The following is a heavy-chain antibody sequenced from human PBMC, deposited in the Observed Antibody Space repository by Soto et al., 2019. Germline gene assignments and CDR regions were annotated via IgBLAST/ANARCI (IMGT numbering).Heavy chain of an antibody. Sequence: QVQLQQWGAGLLKPSETLSLTCAVSGASFSGYYWIWIRQPPGKGLEWIGEINHSGSTDYNPSLKSRVTMSVDSSKNQFSLRLISVTAADTAVHYCARGLPGYYDSSGYSAWGQGTLVTVSS. J-gene: IGHJ4*02. CDR3: ARGLPGYYDSSGYSA. V-gene: IGHV4-34*01. D-gene: IGHD3-22*01. CDR2: INHSGST. CDR1: GASFSGYY.